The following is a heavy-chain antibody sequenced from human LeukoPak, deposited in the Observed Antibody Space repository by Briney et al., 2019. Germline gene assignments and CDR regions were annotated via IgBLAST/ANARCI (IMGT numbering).Heavy chain of an antibody. CDR3: ARGSTRYYYDSSGYSRHDAFDI. D-gene: IGHD3-22*01. J-gene: IGHJ3*02. CDR2: IYYSGST. Sequence: SETLSLTCTVSGGSISSYYWSWIRQPPGKGLEWIGYIYYSGSTNYNPSLKSRVTISVDTSKNQFSLKLSSVTAADTAVYYCARGSTRYYYDSSGYSRHDAFDIWGQGTMVTVSS. CDR1: GGSISSYY. V-gene: IGHV4-59*12.